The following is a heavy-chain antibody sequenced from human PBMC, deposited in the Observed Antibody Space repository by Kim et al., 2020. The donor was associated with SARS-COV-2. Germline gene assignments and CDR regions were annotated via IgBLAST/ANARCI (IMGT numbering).Heavy chain of an antibody. CDR3: TRGGTGATGGY. CDR2: INTNTGNP. D-gene: IGHD1-1*01. CDR1: GYSFTTYT. V-gene: IGHV7-4-1*02. J-gene: IGHJ4*02. Sequence: ASVKVSCKASGYSFTTYTINWLRQAPGQGLEWMGWINTNTGNPMYARAFTGRFVFSLDISVSTAYLQISSLKAEDSAVYYCTRGGTGATGGYWGQGTLVT.